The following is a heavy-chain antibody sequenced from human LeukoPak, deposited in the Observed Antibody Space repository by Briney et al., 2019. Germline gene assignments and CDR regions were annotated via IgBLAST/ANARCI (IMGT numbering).Heavy chain of an antibody. V-gene: IGHV1-18*04. Sequence: ASVKVSCKASGYTFNSYGISWVRQAPRQGLEWMGWISIYTGNTKYGEEFQGRATMTRDTSTSTAYLEVRSLSSDDTAVYYCARVRGTALTAYPGYFDYWGQGTLVTVSS. CDR2: ISIYTGNT. CDR1: GYTFNSYG. D-gene: IGHD2-21*02. CDR3: ARVRGTALTAYPGYFDY. J-gene: IGHJ4*02.